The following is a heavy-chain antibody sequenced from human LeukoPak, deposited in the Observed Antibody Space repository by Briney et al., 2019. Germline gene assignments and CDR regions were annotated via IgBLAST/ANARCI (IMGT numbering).Heavy chain of an antibody. CDR3: SGERAGTIVDF. D-gene: IGHD3-3*01. Sequence: SETLSLTCTVSSFSFTTDYYWGWIRQPPGKGLEWIGSVFRTGGTYYSPSLRNRVSISLDMSKNQFSLSLHSVTAAGTAVYYCSGERAGTIVDFWGRGTLVTVSS. CDR1: SFSFTTDYY. V-gene: IGHV4-38-2*02. CDR2: VFRTGGT. J-gene: IGHJ4*02.